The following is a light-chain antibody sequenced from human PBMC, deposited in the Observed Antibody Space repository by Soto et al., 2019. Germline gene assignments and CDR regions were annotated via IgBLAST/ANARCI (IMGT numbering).Light chain of an antibody. V-gene: IGLV1-40*01. Sequence: QSVLSQPPSVSGAPGQTVTISCTGATFDVHWYQQFPGAAPIVLIYGNTNRPSGVPDRFSGSKSGTSASLAIAGLQAEDEGDYYCQSYDRSQSGWVFGGGTKLTVL. J-gene: IGLJ3*02. CDR3: QSYDRSQSGWV. CDR2: GNT. CDR1: TFD.